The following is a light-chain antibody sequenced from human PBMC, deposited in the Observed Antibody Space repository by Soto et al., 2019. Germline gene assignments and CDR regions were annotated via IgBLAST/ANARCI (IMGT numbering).Light chain of an antibody. CDR1: SSNIGSNT. CDR2: SNN. CDR3: AAWDDSLNAYVV. V-gene: IGLV1-44*01. Sequence: QSVLTQPPSASGTPGQRVTISCSGSSSNIGSNTVNWYQQLPGKAPKLLIYSNNQRPSGVPDRFSGSKSGTSASLAISGLQSEDEGDYYCAAWDDSLNAYVVFGGGTKLTVL. J-gene: IGLJ2*01.